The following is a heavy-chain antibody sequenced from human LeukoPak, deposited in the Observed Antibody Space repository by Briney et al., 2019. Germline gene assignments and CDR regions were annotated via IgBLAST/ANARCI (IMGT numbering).Heavy chain of an antibody. CDR3: ARDTSGSYYPTFDP. D-gene: IGHD3-10*01. J-gene: IGHJ5*02. V-gene: IGHV1-69*13. CDR1: GGTFSSYA. CDR2: IIPMFGTA. Sequence: ASVKVSCKVSGGTFSSYAISWVRQAPGQGLEWMGGIIPMFGTANYAQKFQGRVTITADESRSTAYMELSSLRSEDTAVYYCARDTSGSYYPTFDPWGQGTLVTVSS.